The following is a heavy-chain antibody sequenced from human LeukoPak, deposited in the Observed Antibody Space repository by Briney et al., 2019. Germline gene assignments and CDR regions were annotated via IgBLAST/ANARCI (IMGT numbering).Heavy chain of an antibody. J-gene: IGHJ4*02. CDR1: GFTFSSYS. CDR2: ITGSSIYI. CDR3: ARTFWSGPSLIDY. D-gene: IGHD3-3*01. Sequence: MTGGSLRLSCAASGFTFSSYSMNWVRQAPGKGLEWVSSITGSSIYIYYADSVKGRFTISGDNAKNSLYLQMNSLGAEDTAVYYCARTFWSGPSLIDYWGQGTLVTVSS. V-gene: IGHV3-21*01.